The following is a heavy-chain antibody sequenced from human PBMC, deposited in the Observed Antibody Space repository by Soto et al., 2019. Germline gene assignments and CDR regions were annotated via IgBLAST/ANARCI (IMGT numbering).Heavy chain of an antibody. D-gene: IGHD6-19*01. Sequence: SETLSLTCAVYGGSFSGYYWSWIRQPPGKGLEWIGEINHSGSTNYNPSLKSRVTISVDTSKNQFSLKLSSVTAADTAVHYCARGGLNSSGLYLGYYYYGMDVWGQGTTVTFSS. CDR3: ARGGLNSSGLYLGYYYYGMDV. CDR1: GGSFSGYY. V-gene: IGHV4-34*01. CDR2: INHSGST. J-gene: IGHJ6*02.